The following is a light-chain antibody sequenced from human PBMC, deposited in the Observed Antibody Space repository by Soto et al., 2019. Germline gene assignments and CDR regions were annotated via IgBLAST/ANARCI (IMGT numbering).Light chain of an antibody. CDR3: QQYNNWPRT. Sequence: EIVMTQSPATLSLSPGERATLSCRASQSVNSNLAWYQQKAGQAPRLLIYGTSTRATGIPAGFSGSGSGTDFTLTISSLQFEDFAVYYCQQYNNWPRTFGQGTKVDIK. CDR1: QSVNSN. J-gene: IGKJ1*01. CDR2: GTS. V-gene: IGKV3-15*01.